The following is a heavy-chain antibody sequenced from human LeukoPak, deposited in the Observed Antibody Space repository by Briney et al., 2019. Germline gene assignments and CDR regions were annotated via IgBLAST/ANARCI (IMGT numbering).Heavy chain of an antibody. V-gene: IGHV3-23*01. CDR3: TTRLRNHFDY. J-gene: IGHJ4*02. Sequence: GGSLRLSCATSGFTFSSFTMNWVRQAPGKGLEWVSTISDGSRDTHYAGSVKGRFTISRDDSQNIVYLQMDSLGAEDTALYYCTTRLRNHFDYWGQGTQVTVSS. CDR1: GFTFSSFT. D-gene: IGHD5-12*01. CDR2: ISDGSRDT.